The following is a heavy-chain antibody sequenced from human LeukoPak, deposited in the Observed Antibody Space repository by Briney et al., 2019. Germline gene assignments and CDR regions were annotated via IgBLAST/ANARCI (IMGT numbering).Heavy chain of an antibody. D-gene: IGHD3-3*01. CDR2: ISSSSSYI. V-gene: IGHV3-21*01. CDR1: GFTFSSYS. CDR3: ARLDDFWSGYMVDY. Sequence: GESLKISCAASGFTFSSYSMNWARQAPGKGLEWVSSISSSSSYIYYADSVKGRFTISRDNAKNSLYLQMNSLRAEDTAVYYCARLDDFWSGYMVDYWGQGTLVTVSS. J-gene: IGHJ4*02.